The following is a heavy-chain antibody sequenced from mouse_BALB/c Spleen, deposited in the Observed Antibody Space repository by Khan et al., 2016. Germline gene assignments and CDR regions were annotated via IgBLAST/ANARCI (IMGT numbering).Heavy chain of an antibody. D-gene: IGHD2-1*01. CDR1: GFNIKDTY. CDR3: IRRDYYGNQFAY. J-gene: IGHJ3*01. CDR2: IDPVNGET. V-gene: IGHV14-3*02. Sequence: VQLQQSGAELVKPGASVKLSCAASGFNIKDTYMNWVKQRPEQGLEWLGRIDPVNGETKYDPKFQGKATITADTSSNTAYLQLSSLTSEDTAVYYCIRRDYYGNQFAYWGQGTLVTVSA.